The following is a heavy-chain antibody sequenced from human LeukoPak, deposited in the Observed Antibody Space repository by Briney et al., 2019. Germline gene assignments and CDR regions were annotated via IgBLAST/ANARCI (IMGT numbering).Heavy chain of an antibody. J-gene: IGHJ6*03. CDR1: GYTFTSYG. V-gene: IGHV1-18*01. CDR3: ARVAYYYDSSGYQEHNYYYYYYMDV. D-gene: IGHD3-22*01. CDR2: ISAYNGNT. Sequence: ASVKVSCKASGYTFTSYGISWVRQAPGQGLEWMGWISAYNGNTNYAQKFQGRVTITADESTSTAYMELSSLRSEDTAVYYCARVAYYYDSSGYQEHNYYYYYYMDVWGKGTTVTISS.